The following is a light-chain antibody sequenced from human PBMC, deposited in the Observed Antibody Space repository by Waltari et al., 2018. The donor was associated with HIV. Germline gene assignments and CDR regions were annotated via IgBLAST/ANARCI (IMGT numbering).Light chain of an antibody. Sequence: PPSVSVSPGQAARITCSGDALPNKYAYWYQQKSGQAPVLVIYEDSERPSGIPERFSGSSSGTMATLTISGAQVEDEADYYCYSTDSSGYPLFGGGTKLTVL. J-gene: IGLJ2*01. CDR2: EDS. CDR3: YSTDSSGYPL. V-gene: IGLV3-10*01. CDR1: ALPNKY.